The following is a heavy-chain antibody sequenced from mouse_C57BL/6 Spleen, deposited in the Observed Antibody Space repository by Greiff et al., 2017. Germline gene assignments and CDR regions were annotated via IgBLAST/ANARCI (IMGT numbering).Heavy chain of an antibody. CDR2: IDPSDSYT. J-gene: IGHJ3*01. CDR3: ARDDSFSY. V-gene: IGHV1-59*01. Sequence: VQLQQPGAELVRPGTSVKLSCKASGYTFTSYWMHWVKQRPGQGLEWIGVIDPSDSYTNYNQKFKGKATLTVDTSSSTAYMQLSILTSEDSAVYYCARDDSFSYWGQGTLVTVSA. CDR1: GYTFTSYW.